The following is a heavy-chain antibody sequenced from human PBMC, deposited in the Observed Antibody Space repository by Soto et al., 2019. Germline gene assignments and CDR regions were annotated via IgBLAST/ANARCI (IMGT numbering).Heavy chain of an antibody. CDR3: ARPGPNYADFIDY. V-gene: IGHV3-11*01. J-gene: IGHJ4*02. CDR1: GFIFSDSY. CDR2: ISDSGITI. D-gene: IGHD4-17*01. Sequence: GGSLRLSCAASGFIFSDSYMSCIRQAPGKGLEWISYISDSGITIYYADSVKGRFTISRDNTKNSLFLQMTSLRAEDTAVYYCARPGPNYADFIDYWGQGNLVTVSS.